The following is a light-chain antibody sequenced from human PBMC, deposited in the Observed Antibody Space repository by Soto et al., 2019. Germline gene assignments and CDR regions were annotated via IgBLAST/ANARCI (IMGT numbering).Light chain of an antibody. Sequence: DIHLTQSPSFLSASVRDRLTITCRASQGINIFLAWYQHAPGKAPNLLIYAASTLQSGVPSRFSGSGSGTEFTLTITSLQPEDCATYYCQQFNSYPFTFGGGTKVDIK. V-gene: IGKV1-9*01. CDR2: AAS. J-gene: IGKJ4*01. CDR1: QGINIF. CDR3: QQFNSYPFT.